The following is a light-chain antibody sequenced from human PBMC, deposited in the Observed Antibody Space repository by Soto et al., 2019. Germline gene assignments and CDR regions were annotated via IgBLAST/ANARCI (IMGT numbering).Light chain of an antibody. Sequence: SYELTQPLSVSVALGQTARITCGENHIGSKDVHWYQQKPGQAPELVIYRDNTRPSGIPERFSGSNSGNTATLTISRAQAGDEADYYCRVWDSSTVVFGGGTKLTVL. CDR2: RDN. V-gene: IGLV3-9*01. J-gene: IGLJ2*01. CDR3: RVWDSSTVV. CDR1: HIGSKD.